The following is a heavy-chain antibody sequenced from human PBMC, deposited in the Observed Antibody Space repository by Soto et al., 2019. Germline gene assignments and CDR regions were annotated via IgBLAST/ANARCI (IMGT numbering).Heavy chain of an antibody. Sequence: EVQLLESGGGLVQPGGSLRLSCAASGFTFSSHAMSWVRQAPGKGLEWVSSISASGGSTYYADSVKGRFTISRDNSKNTLYLQTNSLRAEDTALYYCAKEFFVRGVPPLSFGMDVWGQGTPVTVSS. J-gene: IGHJ6*02. CDR1: GFTFSSHA. D-gene: IGHD3-10*01. CDR2: ISASGGST. V-gene: IGHV3-23*01. CDR3: AKEFFVRGVPPLSFGMDV.